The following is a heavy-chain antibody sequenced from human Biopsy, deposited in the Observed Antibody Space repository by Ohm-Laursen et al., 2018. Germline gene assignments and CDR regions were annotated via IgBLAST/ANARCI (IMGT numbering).Heavy chain of an antibody. V-gene: IGHV3-53*01. CDR1: GFTVSDNH. D-gene: IGHD3-3*01. CDR3: ARGPGKLWSGYYT. Sequence: SLRLSCAASGFTVSDNHISGIRQAPGKGRQWVSLFYSDGNTYYADSVKGRFTISRDIPRSTLYLQMNSLRAEDTAVYYCARGPGKLWSGYYTWGQGSLVSVSS. J-gene: IGHJ5*02. CDR2: FYSDGNT.